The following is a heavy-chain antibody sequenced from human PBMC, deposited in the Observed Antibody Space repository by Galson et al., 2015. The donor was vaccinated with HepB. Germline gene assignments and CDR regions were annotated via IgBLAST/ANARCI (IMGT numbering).Heavy chain of an antibody. D-gene: IGHD5-18*01. V-gene: IGHV1-24*01. Sequence: SVKVSCKVSGYTLTELSMHWVRQAPGKGLEWMGGFDPEDGETIYAQKFQGRVTMTEDTSTDTAYMELSSLRSEDTAVYYCATEGDRYGDTADYYGMGVWGQGTTVTVSS. J-gene: IGHJ6*02. CDR2: FDPEDGET. CDR3: ATEGDRYGDTADYYGMGV. CDR1: GYTLTELS.